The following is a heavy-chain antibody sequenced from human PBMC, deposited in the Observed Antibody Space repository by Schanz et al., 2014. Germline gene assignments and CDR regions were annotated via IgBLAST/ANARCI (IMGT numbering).Heavy chain of an antibody. Sequence: EVHLLESGGGLVPPGGSLRLSCAASGFNFSDYAMCWVRQAPGKGLEWVSAISGGGGTTYYADSVKGRFTISRDNSKSTLYLQMNSLRAEDTAVYYCAKDRSWDYDSSGYFDYWGQGTLVTVSS. CDR2: ISGGGGTT. D-gene: IGHD3-22*01. V-gene: IGHV3-23*01. J-gene: IGHJ4*02. CDR3: AKDRSWDYDSSGYFDY. CDR1: GFNFSDYA.